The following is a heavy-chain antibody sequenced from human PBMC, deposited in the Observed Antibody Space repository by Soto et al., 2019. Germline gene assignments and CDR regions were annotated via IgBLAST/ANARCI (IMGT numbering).Heavy chain of an antibody. V-gene: IGHV4-30-2*01. Sequence: TLCLTCAVSGGSISSGGYSGSWIRQPPGKGLEWIGYIYHSGSTYYNPSLKSRVTISVDRSKNQFSLKLSSVTAADTAVYYCARGPRGYCSSTSCWAAGYFDYWGQGTLVTVSS. CDR1: GGSISSGGYS. D-gene: IGHD2-2*01. CDR3: ARGPRGYCSSTSCWAAGYFDY. J-gene: IGHJ4*02. CDR2: IYHSGST.